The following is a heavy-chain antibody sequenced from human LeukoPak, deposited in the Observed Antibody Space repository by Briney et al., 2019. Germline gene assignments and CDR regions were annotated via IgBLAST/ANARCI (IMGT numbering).Heavy chain of an antibody. CDR2: IGSDNKP. V-gene: IGHV3-23*01. Sequence: GGSLRLSCTASGVTLSTSAMNWVRQAPGQGLEWVSSIGSDNKPHYSEYVKGRFAISRDNSKNMMFLQLNSLRAEDTAPYYRATDLQYYVAMDVWGQGTTVTVSS. J-gene: IGHJ6*02. CDR3: ATDLQYYVAMDV. D-gene: IGHD3-10*02. CDR1: GVTLSTSA.